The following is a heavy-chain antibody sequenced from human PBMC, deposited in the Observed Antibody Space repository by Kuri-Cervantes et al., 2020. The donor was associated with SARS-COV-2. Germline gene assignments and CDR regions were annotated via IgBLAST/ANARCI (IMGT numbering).Heavy chain of an antibody. CDR2: IRYDGSNK. V-gene: IGHV3-30*02. J-gene: IGHJ4*02. CDR3: AKDRHSMVRSHPSDY. CDR1: RFTLSSFV. Sequence: GGSRRLSCAVSRFTLSSFVMHCVSQAPGKGLEWVALIRYDGSNKYYADSVKGRFTISRDNSKNTLYLQMNSLRTQETAVYYCAKDRHSMVRSHPSDYWGQGTLVTVSS. D-gene: IGHD3-10*01.